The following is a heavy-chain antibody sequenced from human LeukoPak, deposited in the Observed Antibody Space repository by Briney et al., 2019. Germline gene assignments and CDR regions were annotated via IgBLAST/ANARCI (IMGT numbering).Heavy chain of an antibody. V-gene: IGHV3-21*01. CDR2: ISSSSSYI. CDR3: ARDLRDYGTH. Sequence: PGGSLRLSCAASGFPFSSYSMNWVRQAPGKGLEWVSSISSSSSYIYYADSVKGRSTISRDNAKNSLYLQMSSLRAEDTAVYYCARDLRDYGTHWGQGTLVTVSS. CDR1: GFPFSSYS. J-gene: IGHJ4*02. D-gene: IGHD4-17*01.